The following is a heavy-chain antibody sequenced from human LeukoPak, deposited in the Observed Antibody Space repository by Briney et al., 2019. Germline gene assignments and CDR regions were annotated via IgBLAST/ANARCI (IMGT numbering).Heavy chain of an antibody. CDR2: ISAYNGNT. D-gene: IGHD1-26*01. CDR3: ARADRVYGGTPPGY. Sequence: ASVKVSCKASGYTFTSYGISWVRQAPGQGLEWMGWISAYNGNTNYAQKLQGRVTMTTDTSTSTAYMELRSLRSDDTAVYYCARADRVYGGTPPGYWGQGTLVTVSS. J-gene: IGHJ4*02. V-gene: IGHV1-18*01. CDR1: GYTFTSYG.